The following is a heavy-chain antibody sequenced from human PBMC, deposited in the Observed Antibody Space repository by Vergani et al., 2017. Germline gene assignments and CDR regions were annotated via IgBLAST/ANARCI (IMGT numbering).Heavy chain of an antibody. J-gene: IGHJ5*02. Sequence: QVQLQESGPGLVKPSQTLPLTCTVSGGSISSGGYYWSWIRQHPGKGLEWIGYIYYSGSTYYNPSLKSRVTISVDTSKNQFSLKLSSVTAADTAVYYCARDRGEFGSPFDPWGQGTLVTVSS. D-gene: IGHD3-10*01. CDR1: GGSISSGGYY. V-gene: IGHV4-31*03. CDR3: ARDRGEFGSPFDP. CDR2: IYYSGST.